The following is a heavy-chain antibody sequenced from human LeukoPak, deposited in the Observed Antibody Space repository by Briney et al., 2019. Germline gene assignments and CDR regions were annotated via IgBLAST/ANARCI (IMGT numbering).Heavy chain of an antibody. D-gene: IGHD3-22*01. CDR1: GGSFSGYY. CDR3: ARDPSLHYYDSSGSDY. J-gene: IGHJ4*02. CDR2: INHSGST. V-gene: IGHV4-34*01. Sequence: PSETLSLTCAVYGGSFSGYYWSWIRRPPGKGLEWIGEINHSGSTNYNPSLKSRVTISVDTSKNQFSLKLSSVTAADTAVYYCARDPSLHYYDSSGSDYWGQGTLVTVSS.